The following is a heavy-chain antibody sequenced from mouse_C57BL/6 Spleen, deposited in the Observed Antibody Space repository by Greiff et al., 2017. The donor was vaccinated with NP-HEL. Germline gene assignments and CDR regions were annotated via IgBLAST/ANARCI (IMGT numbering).Heavy chain of an antibody. CDR3: ARGNWYFDV. CDR1: GYTFTSYW. V-gene: IGHV1-55*01. Sequence: QVHVKQPGAELVKPGASVKMSCKASGYTFTSYWITWVKQRPGQGLEWIGDIYPGSGSTNYNEKFKSTATLTVDTSSSTAYMQLSSLTSEDSAVYYGARGNWYFDVWGTGTTVTVSS. CDR2: IYPGSGST. J-gene: IGHJ1*03.